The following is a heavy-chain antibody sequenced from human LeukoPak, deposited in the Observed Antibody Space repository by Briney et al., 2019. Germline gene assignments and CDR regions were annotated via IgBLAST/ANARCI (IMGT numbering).Heavy chain of an antibody. J-gene: IGHJ4*02. CDR1: GGTFSSYA. CDR3: AREDAAAAPY. D-gene: IGHD6-13*01. CDR2: INPSGGNA. V-gene: IGHV1-46*01. Sequence: ASVKVSCKASGGTFSSYAISWVRQAPGQGLEWMGIINPSGGNANYAQKFQGRVTMTRDTSTSTVYMELSSLRSEDTAVYYCAREDAAAAPYWGQGTLVTVSS.